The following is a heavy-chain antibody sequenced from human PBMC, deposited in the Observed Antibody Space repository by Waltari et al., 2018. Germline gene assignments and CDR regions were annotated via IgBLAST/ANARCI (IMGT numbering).Heavy chain of an antibody. CDR1: VCSISSGGSS. D-gene: IGHD3-10*01. J-gene: IGHJ5*02. V-gene: IGHV4-31*01. Sequence: QVQLQESGPGLVKPSQTLSLTCTVSVCSISSGGSSWSWIRQHPGKGLEWIGYIYYSGSTYYNPSLKSLVTISVDTSKNQFSLKLSSVTAADTAVYYCARVDITMVRGVDPWGQGTLVTVSS. CDR3: ARVDITMVRGVDP. CDR2: IYYSGST.